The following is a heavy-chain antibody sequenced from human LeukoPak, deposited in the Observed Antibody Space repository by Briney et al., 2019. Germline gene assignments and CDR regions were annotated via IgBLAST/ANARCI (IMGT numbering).Heavy chain of an antibody. Sequence: GGSLRLSCAASGFTFTSFAMTWVRQAPGKGLEWVSTIGGRAGSTDYADSVKGRFTISRDNSKNTLYLQMNSLRAEDTAVYYCAKVDYYGSGSYYLFDYWGQGTLVTVSS. J-gene: IGHJ4*02. D-gene: IGHD3-10*01. CDR3: AKVDYYGSGSYYLFDY. CDR1: GFTFTSFA. V-gene: IGHV3-23*01. CDR2: IGGRAGST.